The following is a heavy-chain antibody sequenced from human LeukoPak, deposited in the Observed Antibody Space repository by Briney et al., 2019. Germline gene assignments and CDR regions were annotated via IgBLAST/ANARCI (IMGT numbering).Heavy chain of an antibody. CDR3: AKDVRVGGGGMDV. J-gene: IGHJ6*02. V-gene: IGHV3-23*01. CDR1: GFTFSSYA. Sequence: GGSLRLSCAASGFTFSSYAISWVRQAPGKGLEWVSAISGSGGITYYADSVKGRFTISRDKSKNTVSLQMNSLRGEDTAVYYCAKDVRVGGGGMDVWGQGTPVTVSS. CDR2: ISGSGGIT. D-gene: IGHD1-26*01.